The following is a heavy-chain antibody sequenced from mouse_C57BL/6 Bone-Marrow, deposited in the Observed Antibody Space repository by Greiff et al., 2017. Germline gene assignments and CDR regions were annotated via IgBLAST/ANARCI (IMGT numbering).Heavy chain of an antibody. CDR1: GYTFTSYW. Sequence: VQLQQPGAELVKPGASVKLSCKASGYTFTSYWMQWVKQRPGQGLEWIGEIDPSDSYTNYNQKFKGKATLTVDTSSSTAYMQLSSLTSADSAVYYCARWGYPWFAYWGQGTLVTVSA. V-gene: IGHV1-50*01. J-gene: IGHJ3*01. CDR2: IDPSDSYT. CDR3: ARWGYPWFAY.